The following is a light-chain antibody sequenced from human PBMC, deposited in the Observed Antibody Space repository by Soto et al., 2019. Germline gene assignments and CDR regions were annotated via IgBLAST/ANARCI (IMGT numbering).Light chain of an antibody. CDR1: QSVDRY. Sequence: EVVLTQSPDTLSLSPGETATLSCRASQSVDRYVAWYQQKVGQAPRLLISDAYTRATGVGSGFTGSAAATDCSLTISSLEPEDFAVYYCQQRGKWPSTFGAGTKVEMK. V-gene: IGKV3-11*01. CDR2: DAY. J-gene: IGKJ2*02. CDR3: QQRGKWPST.